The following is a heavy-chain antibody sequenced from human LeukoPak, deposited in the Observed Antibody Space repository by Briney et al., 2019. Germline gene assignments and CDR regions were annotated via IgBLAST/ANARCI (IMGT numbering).Heavy chain of an antibody. CDR3: AKRASGSGTSLYYFDY. CDR2: ISNSAGST. Sequence: GGSLRLSCAASGFTFSSYAMSWVRQAPGKGLEWVSVISNSAGSTFYADSVKGRFTISRDNSRNTLYLQMNSLRAEDTAVYYCAKRASGSGTSLYYFDYWGQGTLVTVSS. J-gene: IGHJ4*02. V-gene: IGHV3-23*01. D-gene: IGHD3-10*01. CDR1: GFTFSSYA.